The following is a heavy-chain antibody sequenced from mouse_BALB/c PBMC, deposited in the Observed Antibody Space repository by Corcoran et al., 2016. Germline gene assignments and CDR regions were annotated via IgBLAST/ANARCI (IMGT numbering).Heavy chain of an antibody. CDR2: IYWDDDK. CDR1: GFSLSTSGMG. CDR3: ARREGGRYFDY. J-gene: IGHJ2*01. V-gene: IGHV8-12*01. Sequence: QVTLKESGPGILQPSQTLSLTCSFSGFSLSTSGMGVSWIRQPSGKGLEWLAHIYWDDDKRYNPSLKSRLTISKDTSRNQVFLKITSVDTADTATDYCARREGGRYFDYWGQGTTLTVSS.